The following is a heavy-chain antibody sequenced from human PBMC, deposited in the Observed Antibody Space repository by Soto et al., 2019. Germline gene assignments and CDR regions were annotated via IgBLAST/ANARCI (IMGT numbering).Heavy chain of an antibody. J-gene: IGHJ4*02. CDR2: IYYSGST. V-gene: IGHV4-39*01. CDR3: ARIAARRGGYFDY. D-gene: IGHD6-6*01. CDR1: GGSISSSSYY. Sequence: SETLSLTCTVSGGSISSSSYYWGWIRQPPGKGLEWIGSIYYSGSTYYNPSLKSRVTISVDTSKNQFSLKLNSVTAADTAVYYCARIAARRGGYFDYWGQGTLVTVSS.